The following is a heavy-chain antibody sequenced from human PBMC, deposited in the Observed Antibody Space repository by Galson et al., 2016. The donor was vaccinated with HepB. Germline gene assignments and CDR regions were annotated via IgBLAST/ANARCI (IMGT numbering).Heavy chain of an antibody. V-gene: IGHV3-23*01. CDR1: GFTFSNSA. D-gene: IGHD6-19*01. Sequence: SLRLSCAASGFTFSNSAMSWVRQAPGKGPEWVSIITDSGHDTYYADPLKGRFTISRDNSRNTMYLQMNGLRVEDTAVYYCARSPASGWSTDFFDYWGLGTLVTVSS. J-gene: IGHJ4*02. CDR3: ARSPASGWSTDFFDY. CDR2: ITDSGHDT.